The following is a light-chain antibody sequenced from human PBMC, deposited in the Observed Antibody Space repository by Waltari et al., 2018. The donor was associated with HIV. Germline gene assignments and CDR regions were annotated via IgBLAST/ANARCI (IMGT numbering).Light chain of an antibody. V-gene: IGKV1-39*01. J-gene: IGKJ2*01. CDR1: ANIDSY. CDR3: HQSSDRLNVA. CDR2: GAS. Sequence: DIHITRSPSFLSASIGERVTITCRASANIDSYLNWYPHTKGSAPKILLYGASRLQRGVPSRFIGDGAGTDFYLTINSLQLEDFATHFCHQSSDRLNVAVGQGTTLDI.